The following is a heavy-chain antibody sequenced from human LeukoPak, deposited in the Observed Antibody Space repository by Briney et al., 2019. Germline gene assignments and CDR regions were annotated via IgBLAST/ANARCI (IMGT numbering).Heavy chain of an antibody. J-gene: IGHJ3*02. D-gene: IGHD1-26*01. CDR3: ASSIVEGHGGAFDI. Sequence: GGSLRLSCAASGFTFSSYAMHWVRQAPGKGLEWVAVISYDGSNKYYADSVKGRFTISRDNSKNTLYLQMNSLRAEDTAVYYCASSIVEGHGGAFDIWGQGTMVTVSS. CDR2: ISYDGSNK. V-gene: IGHV3-30*04. CDR1: GFTFSSYA.